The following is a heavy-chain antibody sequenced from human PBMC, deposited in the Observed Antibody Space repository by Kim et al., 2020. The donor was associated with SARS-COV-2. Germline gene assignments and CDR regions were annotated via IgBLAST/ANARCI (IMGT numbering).Heavy chain of an antibody. J-gene: IGHJ4*02. Sequence: YAAPVKGRFTISRDDSKNTLYLQMNSLKTEDTAVYYFTTEGYSYGIAFDYWGQGTLVTVSS. CDR3: TTEGYSYGIAFDY. V-gene: IGHV3-15*01. D-gene: IGHD5-18*01.